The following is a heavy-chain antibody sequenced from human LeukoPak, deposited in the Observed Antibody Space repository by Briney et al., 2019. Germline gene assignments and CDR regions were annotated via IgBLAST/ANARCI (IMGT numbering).Heavy chain of an antibody. D-gene: IGHD2-8*01. Sequence: PGGSLRLSCAASGFSLSHYYMNWVRQAPGKGLEWVGRIKSKTAGGTTDYAAPVKGRFTISRDDSKSTLYLQMNSLKTEDTAVYYCTTRNGYWGQGTLVTVSS. CDR1: GFSLSHYY. V-gene: IGHV3-15*01. CDR2: IKSKTAGGTT. CDR3: TTRNGY. J-gene: IGHJ4*02.